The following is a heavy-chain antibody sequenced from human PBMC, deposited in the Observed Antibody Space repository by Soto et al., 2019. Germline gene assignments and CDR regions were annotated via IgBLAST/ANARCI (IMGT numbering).Heavy chain of an antibody. CDR3: ARGSGDRSSCDLDFDY. D-gene: IGHD6-13*01. CDR1: GYTFTNYG. J-gene: IGHJ4*02. CDR2: IRAYNGNT. V-gene: IGHV1-18*04. Sequence: ASVKVSCKASGYTFTNYGFNWVRQAPGQGLEWMGWIRAYNGNTNYAQKFQGRVTMTTDTSTSTAYLELRSLRSDDTAVYYCARGSGDRSSCDLDFDYWGQGTLVTVSS.